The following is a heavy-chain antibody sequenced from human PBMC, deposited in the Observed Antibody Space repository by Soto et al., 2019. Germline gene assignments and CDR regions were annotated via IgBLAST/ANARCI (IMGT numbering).Heavy chain of an antibody. V-gene: IGHV3-66*01. J-gene: IGHJ3*02. CDR2: IYSGGST. Sequence: GGSLRLSCAASGFTVSSNYMSWVRQAPGKGLEWVSVIYSGGSTYYADAVKGRFTITRDKSKKTLYLQMNSLRAEDMAVYYCAREQQGYAFDIWGQGTMVTVSS. CDR1: GFTVSSNY. CDR3: AREQQGYAFDI.